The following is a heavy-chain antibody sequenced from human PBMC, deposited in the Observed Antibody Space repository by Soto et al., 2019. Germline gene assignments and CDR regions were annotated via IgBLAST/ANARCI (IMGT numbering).Heavy chain of an antibody. J-gene: IGHJ6*02. D-gene: IGHD3-3*01. CDR2: IDPSDSYT. CDR1: GYSFTSYW. Sequence: GESLKISCKGSGYSFTSYWISWVRQMPVKGLEWMGRIDPSDSYTNYSPSFQGHVTISADKSISTAYLQWSSLKASDTAMYYCARHDLYDSTPPGFLYEGLDVWGQGTTLTVSS. V-gene: IGHV5-10-1*01. CDR3: ARHDLYDSTPPGFLYEGLDV.